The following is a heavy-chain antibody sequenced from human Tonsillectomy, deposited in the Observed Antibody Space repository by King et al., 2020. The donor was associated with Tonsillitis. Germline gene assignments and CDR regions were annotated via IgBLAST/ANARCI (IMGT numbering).Heavy chain of an antibody. J-gene: IGHJ4*02. CDR1: GYTFTNYG. Sequence: QLVQSGAEVKKPGASVKVSCKASGYTFTNYGINWVRQAPGQGLEWMGWISAYNGKTNFAQKLQGRVTKTTDTSTSPAYMELRSLRSDDTAVYYCARIAVYDSSGYCFDNWGQGTLVTVSP. CDR2: ISAYNGKT. D-gene: IGHD3-22*01. V-gene: IGHV1-18*01. CDR3: ARIAVYDSSGYCFDN.